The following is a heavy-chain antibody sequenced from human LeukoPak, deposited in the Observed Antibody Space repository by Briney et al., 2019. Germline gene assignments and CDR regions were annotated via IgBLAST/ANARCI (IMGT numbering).Heavy chain of an antibody. D-gene: IGHD6-6*01. CDR3: ARDVGRIAARVRNWFDP. Sequence: ASVKVSCKASGYTFTGYYMHWVRQAPGQGLAWMGCINPNSGGTNYAQKFQGRVTMTRDTSISTAYMELSRLRSDDTAVYYCARDVGRIAARVRNWFDPWGQGTLVTVSS. CDR1: GYTFTGYY. V-gene: IGHV1-2*02. CDR2: INPNSGGT. J-gene: IGHJ5*02.